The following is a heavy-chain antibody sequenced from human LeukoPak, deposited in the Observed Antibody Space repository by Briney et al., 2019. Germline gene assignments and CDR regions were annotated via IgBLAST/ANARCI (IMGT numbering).Heavy chain of an antibody. CDR3: ARGSRELYYFDY. Sequence: SETLSLTCTVSGGSISSYYWSWIRQPPGKGLEWIGYIYYSGSTKYNPSLKSRVTISVDASKTQYSLKLNSVTAADTAVYYCARGSRELYYFDYWGQGTLVTVSS. CDR2: IYYSGST. D-gene: IGHD1-7*01. CDR1: GGSISSYY. V-gene: IGHV4-59*01. J-gene: IGHJ4*02.